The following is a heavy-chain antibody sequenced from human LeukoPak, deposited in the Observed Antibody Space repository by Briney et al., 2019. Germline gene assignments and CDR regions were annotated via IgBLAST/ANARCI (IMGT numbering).Heavy chain of an antibody. D-gene: IGHD3-10*01. CDR2: ISSDGTTE. V-gene: IGHV3-30*19. J-gene: IGHJ4*02. CDR3: ARGRDSGSFIIDY. CDR1: GFTFSRNG. Sequence: PGGSLRLSCAASGFTFSRNGMHWVRQAPGKGLEWVAFISSDGTTEHYRDSMKGRFTLSRDNSKNTVSLQMNSLGTEDTAVYYCARGRDSGSFIIDYWGQGTLVTVSS.